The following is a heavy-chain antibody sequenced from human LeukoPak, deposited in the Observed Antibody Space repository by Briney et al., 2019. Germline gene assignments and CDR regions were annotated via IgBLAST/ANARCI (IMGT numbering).Heavy chain of an antibody. J-gene: IGHJ6*03. D-gene: IGHD3-9*01. V-gene: IGHV3-21*05. Sequence: GGSLRLSCAASGFTFSTHSMNWVRQAPGKGLEWVSYISSSSSYLYYADSVKGRFTISRANAKNSLYLEMNSLRAEDTAVYYCARGADYDILTGYMDVWGKGTTVTVSS. CDR1: GFTFSTHS. CDR3: ARGADYDILTGYMDV. CDR2: ISSSSSYL.